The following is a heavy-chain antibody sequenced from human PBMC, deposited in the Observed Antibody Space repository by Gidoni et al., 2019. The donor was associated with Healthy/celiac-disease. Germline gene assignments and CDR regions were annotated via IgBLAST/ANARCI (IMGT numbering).Heavy chain of an antibody. CDR2: ISGSGGST. J-gene: IGHJ6*03. D-gene: IGHD3-3*01. V-gene: IGHV3-23*01. Sequence: EVQLLESGGGLVQPGGSLRLSCAASGFTFRGYALSWVRQAPGKGLEWVSAISGSGGSTYYADSVKGRFTISRDNSKNTLYLQMNSLRAEDTAVYYCAKDGWFLEWPRHVTYMDVWGKGTTVTVSS. CDR1: GFTFRGYA. CDR3: AKDGWFLEWPRHVTYMDV.